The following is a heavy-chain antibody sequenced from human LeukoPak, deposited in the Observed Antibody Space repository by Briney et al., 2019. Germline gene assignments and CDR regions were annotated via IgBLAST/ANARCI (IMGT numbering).Heavy chain of an antibody. V-gene: IGHV4-34*01. CDR3: ARGPWGERGRITMVRGVIRHGMDV. Sequence: SETLSLTCAVYGGSFSGYYWSWIRQPPGKGLEWIGEINHSGSTNYNPSLKSRVTISVDTSKNQFSLKLCSVTAADTAVYYCARGPWGERGRITMVRGVIRHGMDVWGKGTTVTVSS. CDR1: GGSFSGYY. J-gene: IGHJ6*04. D-gene: IGHD3-10*01. CDR2: INHSGST.